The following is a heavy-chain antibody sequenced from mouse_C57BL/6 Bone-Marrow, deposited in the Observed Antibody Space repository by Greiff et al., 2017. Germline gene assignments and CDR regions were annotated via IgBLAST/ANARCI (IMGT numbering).Heavy chain of an antibody. Sequence: VQLQQSGPELVKPGASVKMSCKASGYTFTDYNMHWVKQSHGKSLEWIGYINPNNGGTSYNQKFTGKATLTVNKSSSTAYMELRSLTSEDSAVYYCAITTVVATLDFDYWGQGTTLTVSS. J-gene: IGHJ2*01. CDR1: GYTFTDYN. CDR3: AITTVVATLDFDY. CDR2: INPNNGGT. V-gene: IGHV1-22*01. D-gene: IGHD1-1*01.